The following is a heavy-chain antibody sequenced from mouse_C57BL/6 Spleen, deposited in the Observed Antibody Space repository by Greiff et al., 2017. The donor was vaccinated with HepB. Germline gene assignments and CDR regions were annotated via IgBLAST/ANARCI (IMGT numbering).Heavy chain of an antibody. V-gene: IGHV1-69*01. CDR2: IDPSDSYT. CDR3: ARDAYYGNRRYFDV. Sequence: QVQLQQSGAELVMPGASVKLSCKASGYTFTSYWMHWVKQRPGQGLEWIGEIDPSDSYTNYNQKFKGKSTMTVDKSSSTAYMQLSSLTSEDSAVYYCARDAYYGNRRYFDVWGTGTPVTDSS. D-gene: IGHD1-1*01. J-gene: IGHJ1*03. CDR1: GYTFTSYW.